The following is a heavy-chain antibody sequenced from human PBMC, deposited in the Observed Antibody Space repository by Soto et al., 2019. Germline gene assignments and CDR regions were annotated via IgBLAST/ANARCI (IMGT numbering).Heavy chain of an antibody. CDR2: IYYSGST. J-gene: IGHJ5*02. CDR3: ARGIAAAGTSKGWFDP. CDR1: GGSISSGGYY. Sequence: QVQLQESGPGLVKPSQTLSLTCTVSGGSISSGGYYWSWIRQHPGKGLEWIGYIYYSGSTYYNPSLKSRVTISVDTSKNQFSLKLSSVTAADTAVYYCARGIAAAGTSKGWFDPWGQGTLVTVSS. V-gene: IGHV4-31*03. D-gene: IGHD6-13*01.